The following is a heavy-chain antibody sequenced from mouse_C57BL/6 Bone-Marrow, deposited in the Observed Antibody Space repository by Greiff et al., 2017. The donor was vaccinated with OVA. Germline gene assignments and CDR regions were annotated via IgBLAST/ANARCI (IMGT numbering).Heavy chain of an antibody. D-gene: IGHD1-1*01. CDR2: IYPGGGYT. J-gene: IGHJ1*03. Sequence: QVQLQQSGAELVRPGTSVKMSCKASGYTFTNYWIGWAKQRPGHGLEWIGDIYPGGGYTNYNEKFKGKATLTADKSASTAYMQFSSLTSEDSAIYYCARSFITTGGRHWYFDVWGTGTTVTVSS. CDR3: ARSFITTGGRHWYFDV. V-gene: IGHV1-63*01. CDR1: GYTFTNYW.